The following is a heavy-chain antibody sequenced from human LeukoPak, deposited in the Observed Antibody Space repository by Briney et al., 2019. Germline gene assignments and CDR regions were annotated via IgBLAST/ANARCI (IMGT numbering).Heavy chain of an antibody. Sequence: GGSLRLSCAASGFTFSTFAMIWVRQPPGKGLEWVSSIFASGGEIHYADSVRGRFTISRDNSKSTLSLQMNILRAEDTAIYYCATYRQVLLPFESWGQGTLVTVST. J-gene: IGHJ4*02. CDR2: IFASGGEI. CDR1: GFTFSTFA. CDR3: ATYRQVLLPFES. D-gene: IGHD2-8*02. V-gene: IGHV3-23*01.